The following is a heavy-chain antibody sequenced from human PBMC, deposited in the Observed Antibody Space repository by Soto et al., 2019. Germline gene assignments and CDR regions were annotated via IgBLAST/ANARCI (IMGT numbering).Heavy chain of an antibody. V-gene: IGHV4-4*02. CDR1: SGSISSSNL. Sequence: SETLSLTCAVSSGSISSSNLWSWVRQPPGKGLEWIGEIYHSGSTNYNPSLKSRVTISVDKSKNQFSLKLSSVTAADTAVYYCARDKRYCSGGSCYRNRTGSNWFDPWGQGTLVTVPQ. D-gene: IGHD2-15*01. CDR2: IYHSGST. J-gene: IGHJ5*02. CDR3: ARDKRYCSGGSCYRNRTGSNWFDP.